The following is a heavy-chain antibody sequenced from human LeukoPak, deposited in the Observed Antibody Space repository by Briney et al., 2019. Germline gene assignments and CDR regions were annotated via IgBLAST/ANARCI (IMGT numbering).Heavy chain of an antibody. Sequence: GGSLRLSCAASGFTFSSYAMGWVRQAPGKRPEWVSSLTDSGGTAYYVDSVKGWFTISRDNSKNTLYLHMNSLRAEDTAMYYCAKRRDAFDIWGQGTVVAVSS. CDR2: LTDSGGTA. CDR3: AKRRDAFDI. V-gene: IGHV3-23*01. CDR1: GFTFSSYA. J-gene: IGHJ3*02.